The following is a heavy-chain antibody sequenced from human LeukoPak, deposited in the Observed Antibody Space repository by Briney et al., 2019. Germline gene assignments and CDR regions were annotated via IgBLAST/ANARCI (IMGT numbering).Heavy chain of an antibody. CDR3: ARLRGSLGYGGGRFDY. CDR1: GYSFTSYW. J-gene: IGHJ4*02. V-gene: IGHV5-51*01. CDR2: IYPGDSDT. Sequence: LGESLKISCKGSGYSFTSYWIGWVRQMPGKGLEWMGIIYPGDSDTRYSPSFQGQVTISADKSISTAYLQWSSLKASDTAMYYCARLRGSLGYGGGRFDYWGQGTLVTVSS. D-gene: IGHD4-23*01.